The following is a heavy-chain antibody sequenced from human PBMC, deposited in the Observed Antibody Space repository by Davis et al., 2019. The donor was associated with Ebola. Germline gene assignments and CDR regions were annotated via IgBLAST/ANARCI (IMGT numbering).Heavy chain of an antibody. V-gene: IGHV3-7*01. CDR3: ARVSMDYGDSNYRAFDI. J-gene: IGHJ3*02. CDR1: GFTFHSYW. D-gene: IGHD4-17*01. CDR2: IKQDGSEK. Sequence: GGSLRLSCAASGFTFHSYWMSWVRQAPGKGLEWVANIKQDGSEKYYVDSMKGRFTISRDNAKKSLYLQMNSLRGEDTAVYYCARVSMDYGDSNYRAFDIWGQGTMVTVSS.